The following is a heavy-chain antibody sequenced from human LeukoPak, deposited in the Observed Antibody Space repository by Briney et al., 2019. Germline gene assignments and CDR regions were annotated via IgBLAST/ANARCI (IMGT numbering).Heavy chain of an antibody. V-gene: IGHV3-23*01. J-gene: IGHJ5*02. CDR1: GFTFASYS. D-gene: IGHD4-17*01. CDR2: ISGSGADT. Sequence: GGSLRLSCVASGFTFASYSMTWVRQTPGKGLEWVASISGSGADTHYADSVKSRFTISRDSSKDTLNLHLNNLRVEDTAVYYCARDQGPDYRPIGSATQFSWGRGTLVAVSP. CDR3: ARDQGPDYRPIGSATQFS.